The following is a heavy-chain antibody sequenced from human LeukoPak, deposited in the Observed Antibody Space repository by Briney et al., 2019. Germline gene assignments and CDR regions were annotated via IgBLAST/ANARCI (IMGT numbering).Heavy chain of an antibody. V-gene: IGHV3-21*01. J-gene: IGHJ4*02. CDR1: GFTFSSYS. D-gene: IGHD3-3*01. CDR2: ISSSGYYI. Sequence: GGSLRLSCAASGFTFSSYSMNWVRQAPGKGLEWVSSISSSGYYIYYADSLKGRFTISRDNTQNSLYLQMNSLRAEDTAVYYCARGDDFWSGYYIGRGVDYWGQGTLVTVSS. CDR3: ARGDDFWSGYYIGRGVDY.